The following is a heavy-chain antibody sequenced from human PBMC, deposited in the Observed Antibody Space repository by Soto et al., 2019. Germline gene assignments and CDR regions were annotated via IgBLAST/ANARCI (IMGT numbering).Heavy chain of an antibody. D-gene: IGHD2-8*01. J-gene: IGHJ4*02. CDR1: GFTFTSFA. Sequence: QVQLVESGGGVVQTGASLRLSCSASGFTFTSFAIHWVRQAPGKGLEWVAVISENGVNKYSAESVRGRFVISRDNSKNTVELEMNSLRPEDTAVYFCARRLTETVSALEYWGQGTLVSVSS. CDR3: ARRLTETVSALEY. CDR2: ISENGVNK. V-gene: IGHV3-30*09.